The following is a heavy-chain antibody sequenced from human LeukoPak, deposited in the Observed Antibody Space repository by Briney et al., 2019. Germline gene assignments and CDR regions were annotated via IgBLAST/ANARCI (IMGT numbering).Heavy chain of an antibody. CDR1: GFTFSSYW. CDR2: IKQDGSEK. Sequence: GGSLRLSCAASGFTFSSYWMSWVRQAPGKGLEWVANIKQDGSEKYYVDSVKGRFTISRDNAKNSLYLQMNSLRAEDTAVYYCASGVVLEAFDIWGQGTMVTVSS. V-gene: IGHV3-7*01. D-gene: IGHD2-21*01. J-gene: IGHJ3*02. CDR3: ASGVVLEAFDI.